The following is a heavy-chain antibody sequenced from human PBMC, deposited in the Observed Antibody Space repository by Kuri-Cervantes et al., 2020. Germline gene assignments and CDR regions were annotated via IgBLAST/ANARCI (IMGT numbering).Heavy chain of an antibody. CDR2: INCSGTTI. CDR1: GFSFSDHY. CDR3: ARPGLISVADYYFDS. Sequence: GGSLRLSCAASGFSFSDHYLYWIRQAPGKGLAWISEINCSGTTILYADSVKGRFAISRDNAKNSVYLQMNSLRAEDTAIYYCARPGLISVADYYFDSWGQGTLVTVSS. V-gene: IGHV3-11*04. J-gene: IGHJ4*02. D-gene: IGHD6-19*01.